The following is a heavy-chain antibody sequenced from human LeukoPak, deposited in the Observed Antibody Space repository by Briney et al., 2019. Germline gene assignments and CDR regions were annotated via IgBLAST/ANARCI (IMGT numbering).Heavy chain of an antibody. CDR3: ARDRVAAAGRGIDY. V-gene: IGHV3-21*01. J-gene: IGHJ4*02. Sequence: PGGSLRLSCAASGFTFSSYSMNWVRQAPGKGLEWVSSISSSSSYIYYADSVKGRFTISRDNAKNSLYLQVNSLRAEDTAVYYCARDRVAAAGRGIDYWGQGTLVTVSS. CDR2: ISSSSSYI. CDR1: GFTFSSYS. D-gene: IGHD6-13*01.